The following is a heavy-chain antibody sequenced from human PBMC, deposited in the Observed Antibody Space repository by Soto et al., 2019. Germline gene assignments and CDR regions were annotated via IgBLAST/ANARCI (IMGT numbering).Heavy chain of an antibody. V-gene: IGHV1-18*01. CDR2: ISAYNGNT. J-gene: IGHJ6*02. Sequence: ASVKVSCKASGYTFSSYFISWVRQAPGQGLEWMGWISAYNGNTNYAQNLQGRVTMTTDTSTSTAYMELRSLRSDDTAGYYCARDLVGGDDYYYYYGMDVCGQGTTVTVSS. CDR3: ARDLVGGDDYYYYYGMDV. CDR1: GYTFSSYF. D-gene: IGHD1-26*01.